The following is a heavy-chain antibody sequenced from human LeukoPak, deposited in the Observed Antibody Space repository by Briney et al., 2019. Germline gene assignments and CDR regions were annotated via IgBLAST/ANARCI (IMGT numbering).Heavy chain of an antibody. V-gene: IGHV3-48*04. J-gene: IGHJ4*02. D-gene: IGHD3-22*01. CDR3: ARSNYYDSSVYPSFDN. CDR1: GFTFSSYS. CDR2: ISGSSRTI. Sequence: GGSLTLSCAASGFTFSSYSMSWVRQAPGEGLEGISYISGSSRTIYYADSVKGRFTISRDNAKNSLFLQMNSLRAEDTAVYYCARSNYYDSSVYPSFDNWGQGTLVTVSS.